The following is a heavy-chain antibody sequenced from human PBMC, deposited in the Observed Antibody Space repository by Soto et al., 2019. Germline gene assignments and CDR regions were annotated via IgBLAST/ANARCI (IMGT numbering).Heavy chain of an antibody. Sequence: LRLSCAASGFTFSSYGMHWVRQAPGKGLEWVAVIWYDGSNKYYADSVKGRFTISRDNSKNTLYLQMNSLRAEDTAVYYCARDRFLGYCSSTSCYTNYYYGMNVWGQGTTVTVSS. CDR2: IWYDGSNK. D-gene: IGHD2-2*02. CDR3: ARDRFLGYCSSTSCYTNYYYGMNV. J-gene: IGHJ6*02. V-gene: IGHV3-33*01. CDR1: GFTFSSYG.